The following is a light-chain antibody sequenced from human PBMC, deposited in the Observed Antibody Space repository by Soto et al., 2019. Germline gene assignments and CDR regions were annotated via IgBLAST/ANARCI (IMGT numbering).Light chain of an antibody. Sequence: EIVMTQSPATLSVSPGERATLSCRASQSVSSNLAWYQQKPGQAPRLLIYGASTRATGIPARFSGSGSGTEFTLTISSLQSEDFSVYYCQQYNNWPRTFGPGTKLDI. CDR3: QQYNNWPRT. V-gene: IGKV3-15*01. CDR2: GAS. CDR1: QSVSSN. J-gene: IGKJ1*01.